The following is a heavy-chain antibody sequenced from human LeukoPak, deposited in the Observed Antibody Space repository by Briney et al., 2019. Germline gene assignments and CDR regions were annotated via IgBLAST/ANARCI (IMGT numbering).Heavy chain of an antibody. J-gene: IGHJ4*02. CDR1: GGSISSYY. D-gene: IGHD3-22*01. CDR3: AVSSYDSSGYYNDY. V-gene: IGHV4-4*07. CDR2: IYTSGST. Sequence: PSETLSLTCTVSGGSISSYYWSWIRQPAGKGLEWIGRIYTSGSTNYNPSLKSRVTMSVDTSKNQFSLKLSSVTAADTAVYYCAVSSYDSSGYYNDYWGQGTLVTVSS.